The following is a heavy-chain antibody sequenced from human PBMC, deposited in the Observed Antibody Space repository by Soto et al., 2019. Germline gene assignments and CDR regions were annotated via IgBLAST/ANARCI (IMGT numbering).Heavy chain of an antibody. D-gene: IGHD5-12*01. J-gene: IGHJ4*02. V-gene: IGHV3-23*01. CDR3: AKAQEASGNVNSFLHF. Sequence: EVQLLESGGALVQPGGSLRPSCAASGFGFSAYAMSWVRQAPGRGLQWVTVTTGSGETTYYADSVRGRFTISRDNSKNTLHLHMYSLRAEDTATYYCAKAQEASGNVNSFLHFWGQGTLVTVSS. CDR2: TTGSGETT. CDR1: GFGFSAYA.